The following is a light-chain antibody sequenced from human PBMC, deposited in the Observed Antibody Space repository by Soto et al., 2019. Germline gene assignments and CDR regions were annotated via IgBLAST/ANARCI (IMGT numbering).Light chain of an antibody. V-gene: IGKV3-15*01. J-gene: IGKJ4*01. CDR2: DAS. Sequence: EIVMTQSPATLSVSPGERATLSCRASQSVDSKLAWYQQKPGQAPRRLIYDASTRATDIPARFSGSGSGTEFTLTISSLQSEDFAVYYCQQYNDWSLTFGGGTKVEIK. CDR1: QSVDSK. CDR3: QQYNDWSLT.